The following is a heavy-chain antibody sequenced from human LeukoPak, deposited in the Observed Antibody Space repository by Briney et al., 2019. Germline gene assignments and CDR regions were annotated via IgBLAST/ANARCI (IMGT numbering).Heavy chain of an antibody. Sequence: PGGSLRLSCAASGFTFSSYAMHWVRQAPGKGLEWVAVISYDGSNKYYADSVKGRFTISRDNSKNTLYLQMNSLRAEDTAVYYCARDPSSSWYQTGYYFDYWGQGTLVTVSS. CDR1: GFTFSSYA. J-gene: IGHJ4*02. D-gene: IGHD6-13*01. CDR3: ARDPSSSWYQTGYYFDY. V-gene: IGHV3-30*04. CDR2: ISYDGSNK.